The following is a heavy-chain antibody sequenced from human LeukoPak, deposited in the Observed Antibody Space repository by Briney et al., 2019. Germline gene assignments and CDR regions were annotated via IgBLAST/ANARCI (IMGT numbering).Heavy chain of an antibody. Sequence: SGGSLRLSCAASGFTFSSYGMHWVRQAPGKGLEWVAVISYDGSNKYYADSVKGRFTISRDNSKNRLYLQMNSLRAEDTAVYYCASSPLREWGGGEDYWGQGTLVTVSS. CDR1: GFTFSSYG. CDR2: ISYDGSNK. V-gene: IGHV3-30*19. CDR3: ASSPLREWGGGEDY. J-gene: IGHJ4*02. D-gene: IGHD3-3*01.